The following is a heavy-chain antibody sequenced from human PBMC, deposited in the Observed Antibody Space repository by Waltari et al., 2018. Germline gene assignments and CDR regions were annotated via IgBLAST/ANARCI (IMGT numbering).Heavy chain of an antibody. CDR1: GYTFTAYY. D-gene: IGHD3-10*01. CDR2: INPNKGGT. J-gene: IGHJ4*02. CDR3: ARVGYYGSGSYLSY. V-gene: IGHV1-2*02. Sequence: QVQLVQSGAEVKKPGASVKVSCKASGYTFTAYYIHWVRQAPGQGLGWGGWINPNKGGTNYAQKFQGRVTMTRDTSISTAYMELSRLRSDDTAIYYCARVGYYGSGSYLSYWGQGTLVTVSS.